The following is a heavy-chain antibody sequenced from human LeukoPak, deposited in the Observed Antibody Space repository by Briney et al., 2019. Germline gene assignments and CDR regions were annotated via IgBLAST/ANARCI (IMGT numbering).Heavy chain of an antibody. Sequence: ASVKVSCKVSGYTLTELSMHWVRQAPGKGLEWMGGFDPEDGETIYAQKFQGRVTMTEDTSTDTAYMELSSLRSEDTAVYYCATGRIMITFGGVIVIPPLGYRGQGTLVTVSS. CDR3: ATGRIMITFGGVIVIPPLGY. CDR1: GYTLTELS. CDR2: FDPEDGET. J-gene: IGHJ4*02. V-gene: IGHV1-24*01. D-gene: IGHD3-16*02.